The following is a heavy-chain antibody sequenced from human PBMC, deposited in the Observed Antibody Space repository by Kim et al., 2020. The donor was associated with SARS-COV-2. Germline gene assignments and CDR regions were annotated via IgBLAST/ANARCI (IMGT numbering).Heavy chain of an antibody. J-gene: IGHJ6*02. V-gene: IGHV4-39*01. D-gene: IGHD3-10*01. CDR3: ARHRPLLLWFGEAQNYGMDV. Sequence: RVTISVDTSKNQFSLKLSSVTAADTAVYYCARHRPLLLWFGEAQNYGMDVWGQGTTVTVSS.